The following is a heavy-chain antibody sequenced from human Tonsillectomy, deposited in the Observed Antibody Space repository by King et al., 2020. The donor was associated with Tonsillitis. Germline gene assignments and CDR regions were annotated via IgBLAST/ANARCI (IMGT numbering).Heavy chain of an antibody. CDR2: INHSGST. V-gene: IGHV4-34*01. D-gene: IGHD3-3*01. CDR1: GGSFSGYY. Sequence: VKLQQWGAGLLKPSETLSLTCAVYGGSFSGYYWSWIRQPPGKGLEWIGEINHSGSTNYNPSLKSRVTISVDTSKNQFSLKLSSVTAADTAVYYCARSGYYDHYYYMDVWGKGTTVTVSS. J-gene: IGHJ6*03. CDR3: ARSGYYDHYYYMDV.